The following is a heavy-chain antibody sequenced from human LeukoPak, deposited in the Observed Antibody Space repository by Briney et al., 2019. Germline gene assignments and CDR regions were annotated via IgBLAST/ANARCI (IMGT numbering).Heavy chain of an antibody. CDR1: GFTFSSYT. CDR3: ARESGGKYSSGWYYFDY. V-gene: IGHV3-21*04. D-gene: IGHD6-19*01. J-gene: IGHJ4*02. CDR2: ISGSNSYI. Sequence: GGSLRLSCAASGFTFSSYTMHWIRQAPGKGLEWVSSISGSNSYIFYADSVKGRFTVSRDNAKDSLYLQMNSLRAEDTAVYYCARESGGKYSSGWYYFDYWGQGTLVTVSS.